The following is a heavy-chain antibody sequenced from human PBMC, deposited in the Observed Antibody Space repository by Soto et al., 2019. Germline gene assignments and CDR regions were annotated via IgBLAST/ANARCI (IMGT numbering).Heavy chain of an antibody. D-gene: IGHD2-2*02. V-gene: IGHV4-4*07. Sequence: PSETLSLTCTVSGGSISSYYWSWIRQPAGKGLEWIGRIYTSGSTNYNPSLKSRVTMSVDTSKNQFSLKLSSVTAADTAVYYCARDFGYCSGTSCYTYYYYGMDVWGQGTTVTVSS. CDR2: IYTSGST. CDR3: ARDFGYCSGTSCYTYYYYGMDV. J-gene: IGHJ6*02. CDR1: GGSISSYY.